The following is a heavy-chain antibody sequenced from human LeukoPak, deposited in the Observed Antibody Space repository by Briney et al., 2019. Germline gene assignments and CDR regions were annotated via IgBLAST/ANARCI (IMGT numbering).Heavy chain of an antibody. CDR3: AKDLAGGIVGATYYFDY. D-gene: IGHD1-26*01. V-gene: IGHV3-11*01. CDR2: INGSGTII. J-gene: IGHJ4*02. CDR1: GFTFSDYY. Sequence: PGGSLRLSCAASGFTFSDYYMGWIRQAPGKGLEWLSYINGSGTIIFYADSVKGRFTVSRDNSKNTLYLQMNSLRAEDTAVYYCAKDLAGGIVGATYYFDYWGQGTLVTVSS.